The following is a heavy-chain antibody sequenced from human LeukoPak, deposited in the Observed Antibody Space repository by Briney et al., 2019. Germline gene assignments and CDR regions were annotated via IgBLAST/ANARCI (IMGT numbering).Heavy chain of an antibody. J-gene: IGHJ4*02. CDR2: ISWDGGST. CDR1: GFTFDDYA. D-gene: IGHD1-7*01. V-gene: IGHV3-43D*03. Sequence: GGSLRLSCAASGFTFDDYAMHWVRQAPGKGLEWVSLISWDGGSTYYADSVKGRFTISRDNAKNSLYLQMNSLRAEDTALYYCARAGLYNWNYEGTAYFDYWGQGTLVTVSS. CDR3: ARAGLYNWNYEGTAYFDY.